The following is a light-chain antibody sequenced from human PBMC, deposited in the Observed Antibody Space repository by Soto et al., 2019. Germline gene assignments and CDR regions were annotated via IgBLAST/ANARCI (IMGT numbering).Light chain of an antibody. CDR2: GAS. CDR1: RSVSSGY. J-gene: IGKJ2*01. Sequence: EIVLTQSPGTLSLSPGDRATLSCRASRSVSSGYLAWYQQKPGQAPRLLIYGASTRATGISDRFSGSGSGTDFTLTISRLEPEDSAVYFCQQYGSSPYTCGQGTKLEIK. CDR3: QQYGSSPYT. V-gene: IGKV3-20*01.